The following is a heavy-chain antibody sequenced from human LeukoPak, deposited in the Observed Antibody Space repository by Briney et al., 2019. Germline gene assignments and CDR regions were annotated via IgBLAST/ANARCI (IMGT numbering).Heavy chain of an antibody. V-gene: IGHV4-38-2*02. CDR1: GYSISSGYY. J-gene: IGHJ6*03. CDR3: ASLGMVRGGSLLYYYYYMDV. D-gene: IGHD3-10*01. Sequence: SETLSLTCTVSGYSISSGYYWGWIRQPPGKGLEWIGSIYHSGSTYYNPSLNSRVTISVDTSKNQFSLKLSSVTAADTAVYYCASLGMVRGGSLLYYYYYMDVWGKGTTVTVSS. CDR2: IYHSGST.